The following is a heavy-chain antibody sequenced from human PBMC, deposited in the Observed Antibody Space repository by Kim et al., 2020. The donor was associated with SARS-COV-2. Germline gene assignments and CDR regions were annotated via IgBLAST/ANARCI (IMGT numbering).Heavy chain of an antibody. CDR2: ISYDGSNK. D-gene: IGHD3-22*01. J-gene: IGHJ3*02. CDR1: GFTFSSYG. Sequence: GGSLRLSCAASGFTFSSYGMHWVRQAPGKGLEWVAVISYDGSNKYYADSVKGRFTISRDNSKNTLYLQMNSLRAEDTAVYYCAKPIVVVTDAFDIWGQGTMVTVSS. CDR3: AKPIVVVTDAFDI. V-gene: IGHV3-30*18.